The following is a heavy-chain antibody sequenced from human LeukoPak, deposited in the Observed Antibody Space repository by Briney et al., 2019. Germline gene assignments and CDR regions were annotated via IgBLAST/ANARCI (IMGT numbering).Heavy chain of an antibody. J-gene: IGHJ4*02. CDR2: ISYDGSNK. CDR3: ASAQGQYSYGSLGPY. Sequence: PGGSLRLSCAASGFTFSSYGMHWVRQAPGKGLEWVAVISYDGSNKYYADSVKGRFTISRDNSKNTLYLQMNSLRAEDTAVYYCASAQGQYSYGSLGPYWGQGTLVTVSS. V-gene: IGHV3-30*03. D-gene: IGHD5-18*01. CDR1: GFTFSSYG.